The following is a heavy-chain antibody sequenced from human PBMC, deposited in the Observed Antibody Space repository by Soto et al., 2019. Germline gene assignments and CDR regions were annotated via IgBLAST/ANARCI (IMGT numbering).Heavy chain of an antibody. CDR3: AKDQGSSWYEIDY. CDR2: ISGSGGST. J-gene: IGHJ4*02. Sequence: EVQLLESGGGLVQPGGSLRLSCAASGFTFSNYAVTWVRQAPGKGLEWVSTISGSGGSTYYADSVKGRFTISRDNSTNPLYLQMNSLRADDTAVYYCAKDQGSSWYEIDYWGQGALFTVSS. CDR1: GFTFSNYA. V-gene: IGHV3-23*01. D-gene: IGHD6-13*01.